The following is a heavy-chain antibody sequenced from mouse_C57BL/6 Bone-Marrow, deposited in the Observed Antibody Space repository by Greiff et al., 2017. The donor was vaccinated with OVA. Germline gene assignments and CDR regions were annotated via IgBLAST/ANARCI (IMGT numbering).Heavy chain of an antibody. J-gene: IGHJ4*01. CDR3: ARVYYGSYYYAMDY. D-gene: IGHD1-1*01. CDR1: GFTFSSYA. Sequence: EVHLVESGGGLVKPGGSLKLSCAASGFTFSSYAMSWVRQTPEKRLEWVATISDGGSYTYYPDNVKGQFTISRDNAKNNLYLQMSHLKSEDTAMYYCARVYYGSYYYAMDYWGQGTSVTVSS. V-gene: IGHV5-4*01. CDR2: ISDGGSYT.